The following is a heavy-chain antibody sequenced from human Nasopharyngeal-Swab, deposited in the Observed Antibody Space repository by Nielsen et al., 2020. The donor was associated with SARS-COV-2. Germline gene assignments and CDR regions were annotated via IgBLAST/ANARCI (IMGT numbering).Heavy chain of an antibody. CDR3: ARDYYYDSSVFDY. J-gene: IGHJ4*02. CDR2: INHSGST. D-gene: IGHD3-22*01. Sequence: WIHQPPGKGLEWIGEINHSGSTNYNPSLKSRVTISVDTSKNQFSLKLSSVTAADTAVYYCARDYYYDSSVFDYWGRGTLVTVSS. V-gene: IGHV4-34*01.